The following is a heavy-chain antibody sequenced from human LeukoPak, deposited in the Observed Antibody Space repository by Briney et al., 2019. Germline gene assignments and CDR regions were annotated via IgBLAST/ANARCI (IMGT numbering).Heavy chain of an antibody. Sequence: HGESLKIPCKGSGYSFTSYWISWVRQMPGKGLEWMGRIDPSDSYTNYSPSFQGHVAISADKSISTAYLQWSSLKASDTAMYYCASLGGHTYGAGEGYWGQGTLVTVSS. CDR1: GYSFTSYW. V-gene: IGHV5-10-1*01. CDR3: ASLGGHTYGAGEGY. CDR2: IDPSDSYT. D-gene: IGHD5-18*01. J-gene: IGHJ4*02.